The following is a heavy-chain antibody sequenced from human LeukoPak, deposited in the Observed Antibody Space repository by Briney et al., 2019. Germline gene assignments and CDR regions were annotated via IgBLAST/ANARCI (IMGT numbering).Heavy chain of an antibody. CDR2: IYHSGST. CDR3: ARLYSSSSDYFDY. Sequence: PSETLSLTRADSGYSISSGYYWGWIRQPPGKGLEWIGSIYHSGSTYYNPSLKSRVTISVDTSKNQFSLKLSSVTAADTAVYYCARLYSSSSDYFDYWGQGTLVTVSS. J-gene: IGHJ4*02. CDR1: GYSISSGYY. D-gene: IGHD6-6*01. V-gene: IGHV4-38-2*01.